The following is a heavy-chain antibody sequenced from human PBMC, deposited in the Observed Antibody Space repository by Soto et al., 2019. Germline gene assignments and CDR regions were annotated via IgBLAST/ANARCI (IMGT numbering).Heavy chain of an antibody. CDR1: GFTISSYA. Sequence: GGSMRLSCAASGFTISSYAMSWVRQATGKGLEWVSAISGSGGSTYYADSVKGRFTISRDNSKNTLYLQMNSLKAEDTAVYYCAKGGPGNVLRFLEWLLPQNWFDPWGQGTLVTVSS. D-gene: IGHD3-3*01. CDR2: ISGSGGST. V-gene: IGHV3-23*01. J-gene: IGHJ5*02. CDR3: AKGGPGNVLRFLEWLLPQNWFDP.